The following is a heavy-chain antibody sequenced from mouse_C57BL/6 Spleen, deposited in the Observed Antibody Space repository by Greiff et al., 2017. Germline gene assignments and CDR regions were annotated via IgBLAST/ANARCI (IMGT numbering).Heavy chain of an antibody. J-gene: IGHJ2*01. D-gene: IGHD1-1*01. V-gene: IGHV1-9*01. CDR2: IFPGSGST. Sequence: VQLQQSGAELMKPGASVKLSCKASGYTFTGYWIEWVKQRPGHGLEWIGEIFPGSGSTNYNEKFKGKATFTADTSSNTAYMQLSSLTTEDSAIYYCANRAYYGSSYYLDYWGQGTTLTVSS. CDR3: ANRAYYGSSYYLDY. CDR1: GYTFTGYW.